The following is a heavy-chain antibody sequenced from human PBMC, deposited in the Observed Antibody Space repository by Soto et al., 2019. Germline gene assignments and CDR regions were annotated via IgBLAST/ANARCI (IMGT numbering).Heavy chain of an antibody. D-gene: IGHD2-2*03. CDR3: ARVDRSAFEV. V-gene: IGHV3-66*01. Sequence: EEQLVESGGGLVQLGGSLRLSCAASGFSVSEKHMSWVRQAPGEGLEWVSTIYSTYGRSRTGYAESVEGRFTISRDNCKNTVSVQMITVRADDTAVYYFARVDRSAFEVWGQGAMVIVSS. CDR2: IYSTYGRSRT. J-gene: IGHJ3*01. CDR1: GFSVSEKH.